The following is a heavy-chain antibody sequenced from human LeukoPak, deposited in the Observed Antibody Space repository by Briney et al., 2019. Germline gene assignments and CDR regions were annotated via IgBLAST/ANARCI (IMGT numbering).Heavy chain of an antibody. CDR2: ISAYDGST. J-gene: IGHJ4*02. Sequence: ASVKVSCKASGYTFTNYAITWVRQAPGPGLEWMGWISAYDGSTNYAQKFQGRVTMTTDPSTSTAYMELRSLRSDDTAVYYCAREAGSGSWYPFDYWGQGTLVTVSS. D-gene: IGHD6-13*01. CDR1: GYTFTNYA. V-gene: IGHV1-18*01. CDR3: AREAGSGSWYPFDY.